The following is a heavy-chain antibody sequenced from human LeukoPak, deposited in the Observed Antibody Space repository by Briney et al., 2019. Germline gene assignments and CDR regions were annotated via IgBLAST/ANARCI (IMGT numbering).Heavy chain of an antibody. CDR2: ISYDGSNK. Sequence: PGRSLRLSCAASGFTFSSYAMHWVRQAPGKGLEWVAVISYDGSNKYYADSVKGRFTISRDNAKNSLYLQMNSLRAEDTAVYYCARVGSGSLNDAFDIWGQGTMVAVSS. D-gene: IGHD3-10*01. CDR1: GFTFSSYA. CDR3: ARVGSGSLNDAFDI. V-gene: IGHV3-30-3*01. J-gene: IGHJ3*02.